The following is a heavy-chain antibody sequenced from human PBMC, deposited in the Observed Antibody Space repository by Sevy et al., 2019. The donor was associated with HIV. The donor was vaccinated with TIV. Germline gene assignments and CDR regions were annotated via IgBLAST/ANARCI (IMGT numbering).Heavy chain of an antibody. Sequence: GVSLRLSCAASGFTFSSYGMHWVRQAPGKGLEWVALIWFDGSNTYYADSVKGRFTISRDIAKNTLHLQMNSLRGEDTAVYYCARDLEFYDNGDYGPAFMPDYWGQGTLVTVSS. V-gene: IGHV3-33*01. CDR2: IWFDGSNT. CDR3: ARDLEFYDNGDYGPAFMPDY. J-gene: IGHJ4*02. D-gene: IGHD4-17*01. CDR1: GFTFSSYG.